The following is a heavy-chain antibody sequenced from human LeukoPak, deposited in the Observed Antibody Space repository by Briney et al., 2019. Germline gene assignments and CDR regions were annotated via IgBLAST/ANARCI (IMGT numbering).Heavy chain of an antibody. CDR2: INGDGSST. Sequence: PGGSLRLSCAASGFTFSSYSMNWVRQAPGKGLVWVSRINGDGSSTSYADSVKGRFTISRDNAKNTLYLQMNSLRAEDTAVYYCARVGPWVNPDYYYYYMDVWGKGTTVTVSS. D-gene: IGHD1-14*01. J-gene: IGHJ6*03. CDR3: ARVGPWVNPDYYYYYMDV. CDR1: GFTFSSYS. V-gene: IGHV3-74*01.